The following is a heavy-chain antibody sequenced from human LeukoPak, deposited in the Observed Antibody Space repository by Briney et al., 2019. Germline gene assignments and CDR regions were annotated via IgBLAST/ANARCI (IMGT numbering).Heavy chain of an antibody. CDR2: IRYDGSNK. Sequence: QPGGSLRLSCAASGFTFSSYGMHWVRQAPGKGLEWVAFIRYDGSNKYYADSVKGRFTISRDNSKNTLYLQMNSLRAEDTAVYYCANRPRGYFDWLQYMDVWGKGTTVTVSS. CDR1: GFTFSSYG. J-gene: IGHJ6*03. D-gene: IGHD3-9*01. V-gene: IGHV3-30*02. CDR3: ANRPRGYFDWLQYMDV.